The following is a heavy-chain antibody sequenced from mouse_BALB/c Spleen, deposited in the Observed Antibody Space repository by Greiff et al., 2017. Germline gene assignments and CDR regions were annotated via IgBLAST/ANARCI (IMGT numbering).Heavy chain of an antibody. CDR1: GFNIKDTY. D-gene: IGHD2-1*01. J-gene: IGHJ4*01. Sequence: VQLKESGAELVKPGASVKLSCTASGFNIKDTYMHWVKQRPEQGLEWIGRIDPANGNTKYDPKFQGKATITADTSSNTAYLQLSSLTSEDTAVYYCARGLVTTRAMDYGGQGTSVTVSS. CDR3: ARGLVTTRAMDY. CDR2: IDPANGNT. V-gene: IGHV14-3*02.